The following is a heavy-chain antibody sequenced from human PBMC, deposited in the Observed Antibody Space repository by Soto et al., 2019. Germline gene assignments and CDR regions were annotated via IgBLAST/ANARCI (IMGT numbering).Heavy chain of an antibody. CDR3: AKDRWEFTRYFDS. Sequence: QVQLVESGGGVVQPGTSLRLSCAASGFTFSTYAMHWVRQAPGKGLEWVAMISKDGNDQYYADSVKGRFTVSRDNSKNTVSLQMHSLRTEDTAFYYCAKDRWEFTRYFDSWGQGTLVTVSS. CDR2: ISKDGNDQ. CDR1: GFTFSTYA. D-gene: IGHD1-26*01. V-gene: IGHV3-30*18. J-gene: IGHJ4*02.